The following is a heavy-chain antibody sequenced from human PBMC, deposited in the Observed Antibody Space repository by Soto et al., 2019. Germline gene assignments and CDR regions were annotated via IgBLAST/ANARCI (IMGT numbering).Heavy chain of an antibody. CDR3: ARLGSSSWPPGFYYGMDV. D-gene: IGHD6-13*01. CDR1: GYSFTSYW. Sequence: GESLKISCKGSGYSFTSYWIGWVRQMPGKGLEWMGIIYPGDSDTRYSPSFQGQVTISADKSISTAYLQWSSLKASDTAMYYCARLGSSSWPPGFYYGMDVWGQGTTVTVSS. V-gene: IGHV5-51*01. J-gene: IGHJ6*02. CDR2: IYPGDSDT.